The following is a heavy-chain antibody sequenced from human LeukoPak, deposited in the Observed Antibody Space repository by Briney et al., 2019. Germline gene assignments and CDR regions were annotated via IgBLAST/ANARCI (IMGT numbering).Heavy chain of an antibody. CDR1: GVSISSYY. V-gene: IGHV4-59*01. Sequence: SETLSLTCTVSGVSISSYYWSWIRQPPGKGLEWIGYIYYSGSTNYNPSLKSRVTISVDTSKNQFSLKLSSVTAADTAVYYCARVQLWPQYYYYYGMDVWGQGTTVTVSS. CDR3: ARVQLWPQYYYYYGMDV. CDR2: IYYSGST. J-gene: IGHJ6*02. D-gene: IGHD5-18*01.